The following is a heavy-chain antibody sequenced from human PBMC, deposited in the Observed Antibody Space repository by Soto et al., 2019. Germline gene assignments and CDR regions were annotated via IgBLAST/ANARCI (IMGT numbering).Heavy chain of an antibody. J-gene: IGHJ5*02. Sequence: QVHLVQSGTAVKEPGASVKVSCKASASTFTGYTINWVRQAPGQGLEWMGWISTFNGNTKYAGKFEGRVTMTTNTSTTTAYTELTSLTFDDTPVYFCARGTVTSGRGFGPWGQGTLVSVSS. V-gene: IGHV1-18*04. CDR3: ARGTVTSGRGFGP. D-gene: IGHD4-17*01. CDR2: ISTFNGNT. CDR1: ASTFTGYT.